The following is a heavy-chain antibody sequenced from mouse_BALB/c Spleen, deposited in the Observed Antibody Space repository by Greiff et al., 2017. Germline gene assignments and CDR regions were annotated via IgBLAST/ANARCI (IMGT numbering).Heavy chain of an antibody. D-gene: IGHD1-1*02. J-gene: IGHJ4*01. Sequence: DVKLVESGGGLVKPGGSLKLSCAASGFTFSSYTMSWVRQTPEKRLEWVATISSGGSYTYYPDSVKGRFTISRDNAKNTLYLQMSSLKSEDTAMYYCTREDMGAMDYWGQGTSVTVSS. V-gene: IGHV5-6-4*01. CDR1: GFTFSSYT. CDR3: TREDMGAMDY. CDR2: ISSGGSYT.